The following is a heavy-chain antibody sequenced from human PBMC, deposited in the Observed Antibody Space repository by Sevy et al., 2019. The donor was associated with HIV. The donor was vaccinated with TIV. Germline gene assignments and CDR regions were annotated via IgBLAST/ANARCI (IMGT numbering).Heavy chain of an antibody. D-gene: IGHD6-13*01. J-gene: IGHJ4*02. Sequence: ASVKVSCKASGYLFSTYGISWVRQAPGQGLEWMGWISTYNGNTNYAQKLQGRVTMTTDTSTSTAYMELRSLTSDDTAMYYCARDRRHSSSWYEYVNGGYYSYYFDYWGQGAPVTVSS. CDR2: ISTYNGNT. CDR1: GYLFSTYG. CDR3: ARDRRHSSSWYEYVNGGYYSYYFDY. V-gene: IGHV1-18*01.